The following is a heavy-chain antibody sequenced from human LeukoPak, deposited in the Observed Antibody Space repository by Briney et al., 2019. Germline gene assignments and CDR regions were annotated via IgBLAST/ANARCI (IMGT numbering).Heavy chain of an antibody. CDR2: FDPEDGET. CDR1: GYTLTELS. Sequence: GASVKVSCKVSGYTLTELSMHWVRQAPGKGLEWMGGFDPEDGETIYAQKFQGRVTMTEDTSTDTAYMELSSLRSEDTAVYYCATTFEYSSPEGSDIWGQGTMVTVSS. D-gene: IGHD6-6*01. V-gene: IGHV1-24*01. J-gene: IGHJ3*02. CDR3: ATTFEYSSPEGSDI.